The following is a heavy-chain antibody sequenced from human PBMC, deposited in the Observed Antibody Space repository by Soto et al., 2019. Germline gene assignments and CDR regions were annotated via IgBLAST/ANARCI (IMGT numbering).Heavy chain of an antibody. J-gene: IGHJ4*02. CDR2: IIPILGIA. CDR3: ARDDGLAYCGGDCYS. CDR1: GGTFSSYP. V-gene: IGHV1-69*02. Sequence: QVQLVQSGAEVKKPGSSVKVSCKASGGTFSSYPISWVRHAPGQGLEWMGRIIPILGIANYAQKFQGRVTITADKSTSTAYMELSSLRSEDTAVYYCARDDGLAYCGGDCYSWGQGTLVTVSS. D-gene: IGHD2-21*02.